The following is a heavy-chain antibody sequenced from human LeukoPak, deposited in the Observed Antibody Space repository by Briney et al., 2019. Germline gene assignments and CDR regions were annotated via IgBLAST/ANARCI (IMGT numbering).Heavy chain of an antibody. D-gene: IGHD3-22*01. CDR1: GGSISSGGYY. CDR2: IYYSGST. Sequence: SETLSLTCTVSGGSISSGGYYWSWIRQHPGKGLEWIGYIYYSGSTYYNPSLKSRVTISVDTSKNQFSLKLSSVTAADTAVYYCAKTRDQNYYDSRGAVGYWGQGTLVTVSS. J-gene: IGHJ4*02. CDR3: AKTRDQNYYDSRGAVGY. V-gene: IGHV4-31*03.